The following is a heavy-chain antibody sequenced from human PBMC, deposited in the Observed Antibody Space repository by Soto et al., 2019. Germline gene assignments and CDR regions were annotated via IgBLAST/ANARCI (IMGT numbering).Heavy chain of an antibody. CDR2: IYYDGSNR. D-gene: IGHD2-8*01. J-gene: IGHJ4*01. CDR1: GFTFGTYA. V-gene: IGHV3-30*19. Sequence: PGGSLRLSCAASGFTFGTYAMHWVRQAPGKGLEWVAVIYYDGSNRYYGDDVKGRYTNPRDNSKSTLYMQMSSLRAEDTAVYYCARAFCTNGVCYYFFDYWGHGTLVTVSS. CDR3: ARAFCTNGVCYYFFDY.